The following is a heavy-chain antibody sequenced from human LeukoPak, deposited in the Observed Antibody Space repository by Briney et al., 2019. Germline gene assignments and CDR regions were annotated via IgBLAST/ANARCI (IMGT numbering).Heavy chain of an antibody. V-gene: IGHV4-4*07. CDR1: GGSISSYY. D-gene: IGHD1-7*01. CDR2: IYTSGST. J-gene: IGHJ3*02. Sequence: PSETLSLTCTVSGGSISSYYWSWIRQPAGKGLEWIWRIYTSGSTNYNPSLKSRVTMSVDTSKNQFSLKLSSVTAADTAVYYCARAPRDPANFDDAFDIWGQGTMVTVSS. CDR3: ARAPRDPANFDDAFDI.